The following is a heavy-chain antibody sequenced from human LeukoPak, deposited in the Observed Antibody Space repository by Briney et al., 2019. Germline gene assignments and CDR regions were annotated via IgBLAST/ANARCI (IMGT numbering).Heavy chain of an antibody. D-gene: IGHD5-12*01. CDR1: GGYINSGGHY. CDR2: IYYGASA. J-gene: IGHJ6*03. CDR3: ARGYSGYDKKDYYHYYYMDV. V-gene: IGHV4-30-2*01. Sequence: SQTLSLTCTVSGGYINSGGHYWTWIRQPPGKGLEWFGYIYYGASAYYNPSLKSRVTISADRPKNQFSLKLTSVTAADTAVYYCARGYSGYDKKDYYHYYYMDVWGKGTAVTVSS.